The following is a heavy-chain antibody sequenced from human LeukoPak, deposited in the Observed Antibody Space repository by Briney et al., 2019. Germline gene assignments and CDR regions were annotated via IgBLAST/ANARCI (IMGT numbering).Heavy chain of an antibody. J-gene: IGHJ4*02. CDR1: GGSFSGYY. CDR3: AGSSVIGLDY. V-gene: IGHV4-34*01. CDR2: INHSGST. Sequence: SETLSLTCAVYGGSFSGYYWSWVRQPPGKGLEWIGEINHSGSTNYNPSLKSRVTISVDTSKNQFSLRLSSVTAADTAVYYCAGSSVIGLDYWGQGTLVTVSS. D-gene: IGHD4-11*01.